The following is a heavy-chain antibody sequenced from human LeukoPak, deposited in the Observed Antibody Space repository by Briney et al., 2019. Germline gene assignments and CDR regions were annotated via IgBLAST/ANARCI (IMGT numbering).Heavy chain of an antibody. Sequence: PGGSLRLSCAASGFTFSSYGMHWVRQAPGKGLEWVAVIWYDGSNKYYADSVKGRFTISRDNSKNTVYLQMNSLRAEDTAVYYCASRRGGIVGDYWGQRTLVTVSS. J-gene: IGHJ4*02. CDR3: ASRRGGIVGDY. CDR1: GFTFSSYG. CDR2: IWYDGSNK. V-gene: IGHV3-33*01. D-gene: IGHD2-15*01.